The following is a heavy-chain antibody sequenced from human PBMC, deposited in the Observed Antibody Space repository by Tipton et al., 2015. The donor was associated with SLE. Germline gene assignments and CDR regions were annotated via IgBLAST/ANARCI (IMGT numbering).Heavy chain of an antibody. J-gene: IGHJ4*02. CDR3: ASDLDSSGYYAY. CDR2: ISYDGSNK. CDR1: GFTFINYA. V-gene: IGHV3-30*04. Sequence: SLRLSCAASGFTFINYAMHWVRQAPGKGLEWVAGISYDGSNKYYADSVKGRFTISRDIAKNTLYLQMNSLRAEDTAVYYCASDLDSSGYYAYWGQGTLVTVTS. D-gene: IGHD3-22*01.